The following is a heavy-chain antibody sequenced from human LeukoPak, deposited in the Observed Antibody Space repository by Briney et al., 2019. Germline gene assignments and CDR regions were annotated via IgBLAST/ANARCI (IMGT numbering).Heavy chain of an antibody. CDR1: GGTFSRYT. CDR3: ARVPEYDSSGYYPCYFDY. CDR2: IIPILGIA. Sequence: SVNVSCKPSGGTFSRYTISWVRQAPGQGLEWMGRIIPILGIANYAQKFQGRVTITADKSTSTAYMELSSLRSEDTAVYYCARVPEYDSSGYYPCYFDYWGQGTLVTVSS. D-gene: IGHD3-22*01. V-gene: IGHV1-69*02. J-gene: IGHJ4*02.